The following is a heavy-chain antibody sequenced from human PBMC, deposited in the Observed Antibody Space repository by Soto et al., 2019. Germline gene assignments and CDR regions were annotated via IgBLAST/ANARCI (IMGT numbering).Heavy chain of an antibody. CDR1: GFNFRSYA. CDR3: AKEVDTAMVTFDY. D-gene: IGHD5-18*01. V-gene: IGHV3-23*01. CDR2: ISGSGGST. J-gene: IGHJ4*02. Sequence: PGGSQRHSYTASGFNFRSYAMRWIRKAPGKGLEWVSAISGSGGSTYYADSVKGRFTISRDNSKDTLYLQMNSLRAEDTAVYYCAKEVDTAMVTFDYWGQGTLVTVSS.